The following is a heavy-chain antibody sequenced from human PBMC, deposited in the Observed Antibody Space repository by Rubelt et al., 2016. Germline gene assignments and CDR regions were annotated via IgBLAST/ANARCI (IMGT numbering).Heavy chain of an antibody. CDR2: ISAYNGNT. D-gene: IGHD4-23*01. CDR1: G. J-gene: IGHJ3*01. V-gene: IGHV1-18*04. CDR3: ARDWYYGGNYDAFDV. Sequence: GISWVRQAPGQGLEWMGWISAYNGNTNYAQKLQGRVTMTTDTSTSTAYMELRSLRSDDTAVYYCARDWYYGGNYDAFDVWGQGTMVTVSS.